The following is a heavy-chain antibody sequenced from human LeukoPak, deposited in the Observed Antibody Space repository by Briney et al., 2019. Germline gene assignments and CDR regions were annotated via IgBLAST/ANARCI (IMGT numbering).Heavy chain of an antibody. CDR3: ARGADGVSSNSRGWFDP. CDR2: ISWEGGST. D-gene: IGHD2-15*01. J-gene: IGHJ5*02. CDR1: GFTFDDYA. V-gene: IGHV3-43D*03. Sequence: PGGSLRLSCAASGFTFDDYAMHWVRQAPGKGLEWVSLISWEGGSTYYADSVKGRFTISRDNSKNSLYLQMNSLRAEDTAVYSCARGADGVSSNSRGWFDPWGQGTLVTVSS.